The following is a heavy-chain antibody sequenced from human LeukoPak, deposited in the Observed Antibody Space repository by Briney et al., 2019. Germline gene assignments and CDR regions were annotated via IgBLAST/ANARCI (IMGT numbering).Heavy chain of an antibody. CDR2: IKPDSGGT. Sequence: ASVKVSCKASRGTFSSYAISWVRQAPGQGLEWVGWIKPDSGGTDYAQSFQGRVTVAWDTSISTAYMELSRLRSDDTAVYYCARVCGSGSYDAFDIWGQGTMVTVSS. CDR3: ARVCGSGSYDAFDI. D-gene: IGHD3-10*01. CDR1: RGTFSSYA. V-gene: IGHV1-2*02. J-gene: IGHJ3*02.